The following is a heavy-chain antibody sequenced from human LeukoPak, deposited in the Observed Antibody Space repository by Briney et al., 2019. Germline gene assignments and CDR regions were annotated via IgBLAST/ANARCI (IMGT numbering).Heavy chain of an antibody. CDR1: GFTFSAYT. J-gene: IGHJ3*02. CDR3: ARGDRNSSSWSRSNAFDI. D-gene: IGHD6-13*01. Sequence: GGSLRLSCAASGFTFSAYTMNWVRQAPGKGLEWVSSTSNSGSYIYYADSVKGRFTISRDNAENSLYLQMNSPRVEDTAVYYCARGDRNSSSWSRSNAFDIWGQGTMVTVSS. V-gene: IGHV3-21*01. CDR2: TSNSGSYI.